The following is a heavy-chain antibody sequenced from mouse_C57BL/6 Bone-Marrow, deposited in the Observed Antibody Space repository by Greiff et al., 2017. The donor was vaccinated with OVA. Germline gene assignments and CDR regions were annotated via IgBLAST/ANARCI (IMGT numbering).Heavy chain of an antibody. V-gene: IGHV5-6*01. CDR3: ARRVWWAY. D-gene: IGHD1-1*02. CDR2: ISSGGSYT. CDR1: GFTFSSYG. J-gene: IGHJ3*01. Sequence: EVQRVESGGDLVKPGGSLKLSCAASGFTFSSYGMSWVRQTPDKRLEWVATISSGGSYTYYPDSVKGRFTISRDNAKNTLYLQMSSLKSEDTAMYYCARRVWWAYWGQGTLVTVSA.